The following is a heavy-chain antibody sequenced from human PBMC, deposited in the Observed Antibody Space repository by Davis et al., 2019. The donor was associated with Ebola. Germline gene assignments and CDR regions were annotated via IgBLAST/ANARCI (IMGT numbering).Heavy chain of an antibody. Sequence: GESLKISCAASGFPFSSYVMHWVRQAPGKGLEWVAVMAIDGSNVKQYTDSVKGRFTISRDNSKNTVSLQMNSLRADDTAVYYCAREGVSSGRAGSFDYWGQGVLVTVSS. V-gene: IGHV3-30*04. CDR3: AREGVSSGRAGSFDY. CDR1: GFPFSSYV. D-gene: IGHD6-19*01. CDR2: MAIDGSNVK. J-gene: IGHJ4*02.